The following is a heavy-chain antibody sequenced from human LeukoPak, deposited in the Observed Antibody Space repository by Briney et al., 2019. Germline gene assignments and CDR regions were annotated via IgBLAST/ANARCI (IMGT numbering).Heavy chain of an antibody. V-gene: IGHV3-48*04. CDR2: ISSSTSTI. CDR3: ARHLTRYWFDY. CDR1: GFTFSSYS. J-gene: IGHJ4*02. D-gene: IGHD3-9*01. Sequence: GGSLRLSCAASGFTFSSYSMNWVRQAPGKGLEWVSYISSSTSTIYYADSVKGRFTISRDNAKNSLYLQMNSLRAEDTAVYYCARHLTRYWFDYWGQGTLVTVSS.